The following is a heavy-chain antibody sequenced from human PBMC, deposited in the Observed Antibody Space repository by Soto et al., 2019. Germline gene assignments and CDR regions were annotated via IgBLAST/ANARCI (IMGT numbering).Heavy chain of an antibody. CDR2: ISGSGGST. Sequence: GSLRLSCAASGFTFSSYAMSWVRQAPGKGLEWVSAISGSGGSTYYADSVKGRFTISRDNSKNTLYLQMNRLRAEDTAVYYCAKDHYDFWSGMGNWFDPWGQGTLDTVSS. CDR3: AKDHYDFWSGMGNWFDP. J-gene: IGHJ5*02. V-gene: IGHV3-23*01. D-gene: IGHD3-3*01. CDR1: GFTFSSYA.